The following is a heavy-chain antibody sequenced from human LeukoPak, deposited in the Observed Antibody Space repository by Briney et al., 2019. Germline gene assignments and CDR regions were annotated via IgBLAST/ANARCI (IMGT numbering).Heavy chain of an antibody. CDR2: INPNSGGT. CDR1: RYISTSYY. CDR3: ARDRGSSWYADY. Sequence: PGASVKVSFKASRYISTSYYIHWVRPAPGQGLEWMGWINPNSGGTKYAQRFQGRVTMTSDTSISTAYMELSRLRSDDTAVYFCARDRGSSWYADYWGQGTLVTVSS. D-gene: IGHD6-13*01. V-gene: IGHV1-2*02. J-gene: IGHJ4*02.